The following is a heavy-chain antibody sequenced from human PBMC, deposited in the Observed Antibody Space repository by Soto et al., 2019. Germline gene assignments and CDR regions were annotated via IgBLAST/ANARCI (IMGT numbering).Heavy chain of an antibody. D-gene: IGHD3-22*01. J-gene: IGHJ4*02. CDR1: GYTFTGYY. V-gene: IGHV1-2*04. CDR2: INPNSGGT. Sequence: ASVKVSCKASGYTFTGYYMHWVRQAPGQGLEWMGWINPNSGGTNYAQKFQGWVTMTRDTSISTAYMELSRLRSDDTAVYYCARGQSAYYDSSGPIDYWGQGTLVTVSS. CDR3: ARGQSAYYDSSGPIDY.